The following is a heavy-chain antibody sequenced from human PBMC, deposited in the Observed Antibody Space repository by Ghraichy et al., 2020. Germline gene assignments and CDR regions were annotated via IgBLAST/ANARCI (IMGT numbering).Heavy chain of an antibody. D-gene: IGHD2-21*02. J-gene: IGHJ5*02. CDR2: IWYDGSSE. Sequence: GGSLRLSCAASGFTFSSYGMHWVRQAPGKGLEWVAVIWYDGSSEYYADSVKGRFTISRDNSKNTLYLQMNSLRAEDTAVYYCARDPRAYCGGDCRKNWFDPWGQGTLVTVSS. CDR1: GFTFSSYG. CDR3: ARDPRAYCGGDCRKNWFDP. V-gene: IGHV3-33*01.